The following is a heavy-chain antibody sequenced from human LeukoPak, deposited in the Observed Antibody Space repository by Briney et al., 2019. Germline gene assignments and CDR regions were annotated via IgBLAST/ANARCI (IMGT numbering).Heavy chain of an antibody. J-gene: IGHJ4*02. CDR2: INWNGGST. D-gene: IGHD2-15*01. CDR3: ARGYCSGGSCWYFDY. CDR1: GFTFSSYE. Sequence: GGSLRLSCAASGFTFSSYEMNWVRQAPGKGLEWVSGINWNGGSTGYADSVKGRFTISRDNAKKSLYLQMKSLRAEDTALYYCARGYCSGGSCWYFDYWGQGTLVTVSS. V-gene: IGHV3-20*04.